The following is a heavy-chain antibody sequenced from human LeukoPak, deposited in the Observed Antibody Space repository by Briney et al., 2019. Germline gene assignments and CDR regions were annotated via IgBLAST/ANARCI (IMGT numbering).Heavy chain of an antibody. V-gene: IGHV1-8*01. J-gene: IGHJ5*02. Sequence: ASVKVSCKASGYTFTSYDINWVRQATGQGLEWMGWMNPNSGNTGYAQKVQGRVTMTRNTSISTAYMELSSLRSEDTAVYYCARVGLEVDWFDPWGQGTLVTVSS. D-gene: IGHD1-26*01. CDR2: MNPNSGNT. CDR3: ARVGLEVDWFDP. CDR1: GYTFTSYD.